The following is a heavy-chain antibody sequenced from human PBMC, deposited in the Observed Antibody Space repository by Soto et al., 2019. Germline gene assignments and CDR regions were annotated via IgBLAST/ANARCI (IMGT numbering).Heavy chain of an antibody. CDR3: ARMVRGSKIGYYYYMDV. J-gene: IGHJ6*03. CDR2: ISASNGDT. Sequence: QVELVQSGVEVKKPGASVKVSCKASGYTFTNHGLSWVRQAPGQGLEWMGWISASNGDTNYAQKFLGRVTVTTDESTSTGYMERRSLKSEDTAVYYCARMVRGSKIGYYYYMDVWGKGTTVTVSS. D-gene: IGHD3-10*01. CDR1: GYTFTNHG. V-gene: IGHV1-18*04.